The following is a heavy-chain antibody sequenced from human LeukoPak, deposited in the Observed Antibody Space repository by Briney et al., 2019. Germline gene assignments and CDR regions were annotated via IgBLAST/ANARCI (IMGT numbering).Heavy chain of an antibody. J-gene: IGHJ4*02. V-gene: IGHV4-59*01. CDR2: ISYSGST. D-gene: IGHD5-18*01. CDR3: ARGSSGYSYG. Sequence: SETLSLTCTVSGGSISSYYWSWIRQPPGKGLEWIGYISYSGSTNYIPSLKSRVTISVDTSKNQFSLKLSSVTAADTAVYYCARGSSGYSYGWGQGTLVTVSS. CDR1: GGSISSYY.